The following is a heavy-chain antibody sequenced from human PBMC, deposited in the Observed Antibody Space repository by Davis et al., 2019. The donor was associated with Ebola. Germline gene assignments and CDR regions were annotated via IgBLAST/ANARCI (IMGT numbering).Heavy chain of an antibody. CDR1: GFTFSSFG. V-gene: IGHV3-30*12. Sequence: GESLKISCAASGFTFSSFGMHWVRQAPGKGLEWVAVISYDGSRRYYADSVKGRFTISRDNAKNSLYLQMNSLRAEDTAVYYCARTDGLLSPLLDYYGMDVWGKGTTVTVSS. D-gene: IGHD3-9*01. CDR3: ARTDGLLSPLLDYYGMDV. J-gene: IGHJ6*04. CDR2: ISYDGSRR.